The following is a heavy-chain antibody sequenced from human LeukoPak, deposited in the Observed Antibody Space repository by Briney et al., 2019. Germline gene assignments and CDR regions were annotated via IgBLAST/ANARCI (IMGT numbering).Heavy chain of an antibody. CDR3: AREGIAVAGSFDY. CDR1: GYTFTGYY. Sequence: ASVKASCKASGYTFTGYYMHWVRQAPGQGLEWMGWINPNSGGTNYAQKFQGRVTMTRDTSISTAYMELSRLRSDDTAVYYCAREGIAVAGSFDYWGQGTLVTVSS. D-gene: IGHD6-19*01. V-gene: IGHV1-2*02. J-gene: IGHJ4*02. CDR2: INPNSGGT.